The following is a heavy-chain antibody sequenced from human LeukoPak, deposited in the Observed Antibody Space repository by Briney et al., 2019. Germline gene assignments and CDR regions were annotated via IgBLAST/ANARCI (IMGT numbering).Heavy chain of an antibody. V-gene: IGHV4-4*07. J-gene: IGHJ4*02. CDR1: GGPISSYY. Sequence: SETLSLTCTVSGGPISSYYWSWIRQPAGKGLEWIGRIYTSGSTNYNPSLKSRVTMSVDASKNQFSLKLSSVTAADTAVYYRARCAYCSGTSCCLGAFDYWGQGTLVTVSS. CDR3: ARCAYCSGTSCCLGAFDY. D-gene: IGHD2-2*01. CDR2: IYTSGST.